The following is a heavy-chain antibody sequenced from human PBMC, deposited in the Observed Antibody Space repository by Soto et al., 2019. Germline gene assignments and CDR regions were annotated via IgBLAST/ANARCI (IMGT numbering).Heavy chain of an antibody. V-gene: IGHV3-23*01. Sequence: EVQLLESGGGLVQPGGSLRLSCAASGFTFSSYAMSWVRQAPGKGLEWVSAISGSGGSTYYADSVKGRFTISRDNSKNTLYLQMNSLRAEDTAVYYCAKDYYDSSGYYRAGAFDIWGQGTMVTVSS. CDR3: AKDYYDSSGYYRAGAFDI. CDR2: ISGSGGST. J-gene: IGHJ3*02. D-gene: IGHD3-22*01. CDR1: GFTFSSYA.